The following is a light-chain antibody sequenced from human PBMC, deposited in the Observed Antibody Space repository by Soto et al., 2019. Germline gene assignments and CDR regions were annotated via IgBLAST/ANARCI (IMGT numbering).Light chain of an antibody. J-gene: IGKJ1*01. CDR2: GTS. V-gene: IGKV3-20*01. Sequence: EIVLTQSPGTLSLSPGERATLSCRASQSVSSTYLAWYQHKPGQAPRLLIYGTSIRATGVPDRFSGSGSATDFTLTISRLEPEDFAVYYCHQYGDSPQTFGQGTKVDIK. CDR3: HQYGDSPQT. CDR1: QSVSSTY.